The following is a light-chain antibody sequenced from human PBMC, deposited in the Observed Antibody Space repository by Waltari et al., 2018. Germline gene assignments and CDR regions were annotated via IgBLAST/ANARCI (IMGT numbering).Light chain of an antibody. CDR2: DAS. CDR3: QQYDNLPLT. V-gene: IGKV3-11*01. CDR1: QSVSSY. J-gene: IGKJ2*01. Sequence: EIVLTQSPATLSLSPGERATLSCRASQSVSSYLAWYQQKPGQAPRLLIYDASNRATGIPARFSGSGSGTDFTLTISSLQPEDIATYYCQQYDNLPLTFGQGTKLEIK.